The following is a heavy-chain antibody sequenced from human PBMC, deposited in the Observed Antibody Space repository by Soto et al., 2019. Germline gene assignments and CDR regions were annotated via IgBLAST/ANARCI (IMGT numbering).Heavy chain of an antibody. CDR2: IIPIFGTA. Sequence: ASVKLSCKASGVTFSSYAISWLRQAPGQGLEWMGGIIPIFGTANYAQKFQGRVTITADESTSTAYMELSSLRSEDTAVYYCALTTAPNYWGQGTLVTVSS. CDR3: ALTTAPNY. J-gene: IGHJ4*02. CDR1: GVTFSSYA. D-gene: IGHD3-22*01. V-gene: IGHV1-69*13.